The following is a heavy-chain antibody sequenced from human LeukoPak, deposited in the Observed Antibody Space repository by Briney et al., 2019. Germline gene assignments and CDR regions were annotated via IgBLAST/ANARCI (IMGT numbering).Heavy chain of an antibody. D-gene: IGHD1-26*01. CDR1: GFTFSDYY. J-gene: IGHJ4*02. CDR3: AKKWGVGTTTLDYFDY. V-gene: IGHV3-11*01. Sequence: GGSLRLSCVASGFTFSDYYMSWIRQAPGKGLEWVSHISSRGTITYYADSVKGRFTISRDNAKNSLCLQMNSLRAEDTAVYYCAKKWGVGTTTLDYFDYWGQGTLVTVSS. CDR2: ISSRGTIT.